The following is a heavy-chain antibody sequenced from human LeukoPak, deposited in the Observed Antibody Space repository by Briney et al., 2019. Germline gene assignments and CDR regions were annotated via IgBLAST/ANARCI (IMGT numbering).Heavy chain of an antibody. CDR2: IRYDGSDK. V-gene: IGHV3-30*02. CDR3: ANLEIKEIPFDY. CDR1: GFTFSSCA. J-gene: IGHJ4*02. Sequence: GGSLRLSCAASGFTFSSCAMSWVRQAPGKGLEWVAFIRYDGSDKYYADSVKGRFTISRDNSKNTLYLQMNSLRAEDTAVYYCANLEIKEIPFDYWGQGTLVTVSS. D-gene: IGHD1-1*01.